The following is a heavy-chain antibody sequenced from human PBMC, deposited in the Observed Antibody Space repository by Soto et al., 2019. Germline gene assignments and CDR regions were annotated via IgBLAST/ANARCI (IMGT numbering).Heavy chain of an antibody. D-gene: IGHD2-8*02. CDR1: GFTVNTYG. Sequence: QVQLVESGGGVVQPGRSLRLSCAVSGFTVNTYGMHWVRQAPGKGLEWVAVISRDGGTKFYADSVKGRFTISRDNSRNTLFLEMNSLRGDDMAVYYCTGEVASGYWGQGTLVTSSS. V-gene: IGHV3-30*03. J-gene: IGHJ4*02. CDR2: ISRDGGTK. CDR3: TGEVASGY.